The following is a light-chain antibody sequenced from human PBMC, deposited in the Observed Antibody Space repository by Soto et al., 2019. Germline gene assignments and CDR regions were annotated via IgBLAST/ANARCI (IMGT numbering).Light chain of an antibody. CDR3: QQYNNWPQT. J-gene: IGKJ1*01. CDR1: QSVATN. Sequence: EAVLTQSPATLSVSPGERVTLSCRASQSVATNLAWYQQRPGQAPRLPIYGASKRAIGLPARFSGSGSGTEFTLTITSLQSEDFAVYYCQQYNNWPQTFGQGTKVDIK. CDR2: GAS. V-gene: IGKV3-15*01.